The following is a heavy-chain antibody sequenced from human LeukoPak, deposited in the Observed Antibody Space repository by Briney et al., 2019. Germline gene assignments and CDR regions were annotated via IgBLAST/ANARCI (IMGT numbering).Heavy chain of an antibody. CDR1: GFTFGDYA. V-gene: IGHV3-9*01. Sequence: GGSLRLSCAASGFTFGDYAMHWVRQAPGKGLEWVSGISWNSDSIGYADSVKGRFTISRDNAKNSLYLQMNSLRAEDTAVYYCAKGRLRDGYNLFDYWGQGTLVTVSS. CDR2: ISWNSDSI. J-gene: IGHJ4*02. CDR3: AKGRLRDGYNLFDY. D-gene: IGHD5-24*01.